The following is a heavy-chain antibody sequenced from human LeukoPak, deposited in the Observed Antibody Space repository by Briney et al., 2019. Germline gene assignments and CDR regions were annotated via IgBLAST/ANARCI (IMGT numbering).Heavy chain of an antibody. V-gene: IGHV4-34*01. D-gene: IGHD3-10*01. J-gene: IGHJ5*02. CDR1: GGSFSGYY. CDR3: ARRRPMVRGGQTWFDP. Sequence: SETLSLTCAVYGGSFSGYYWSWIRQPPGKGLESIGEINHSGSTNYNPSLKSRVTISVDTSKNQFSLKLSSVTAADTAVYYCARRRPMVRGGQTWFDPWGQGTLVTVSS. CDR2: INHSGST.